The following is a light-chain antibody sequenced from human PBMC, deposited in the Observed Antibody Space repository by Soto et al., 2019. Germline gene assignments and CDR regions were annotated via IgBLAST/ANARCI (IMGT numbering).Light chain of an antibody. V-gene: IGLV1-44*01. CDR3: SLYTSENPYV. CDR2: SNN. CDR1: SSNIGSTS. J-gene: IGLJ1*01. Sequence: QSVLTQPPSASGTPGQRVTISCSGSSSNIGSTSVYWYQQLPGTAPKLLIYSNNRRPSGVPDRLSGSKSGTSASLAISGLQAADEADYYCSLYTSENPYVFGTGTKLTVL.